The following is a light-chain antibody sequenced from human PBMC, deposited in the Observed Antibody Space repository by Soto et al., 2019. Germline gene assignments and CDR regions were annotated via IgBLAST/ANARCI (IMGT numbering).Light chain of an antibody. V-gene: IGKV3-20*01. J-gene: IGKJ1*01. Sequence: EIVLTQSPGTLSLSPGERATLSCRASQTVLNNYLTWYQQKPGQAPRRLIFGASIRATGIPDRFSGSGSGTDFTLTISRLEPEDFAVYYCQQYGSSPTTFGQWTKVEIK. CDR2: GAS. CDR3: QQYGSSPTT. CDR1: QTVLNNY.